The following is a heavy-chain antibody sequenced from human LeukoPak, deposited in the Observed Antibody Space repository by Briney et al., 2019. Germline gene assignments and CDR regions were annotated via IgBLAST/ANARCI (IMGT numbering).Heavy chain of an antibody. CDR1: GFTFSSYA. V-gene: IGHV3-30*01. CDR2: ISYDGSNK. CDR3: ARALGAADNT. J-gene: IGHJ4*02. Sequence: GRSLRLSCAASGFTFSSYAMHWVRQAPGKGLEWVAVISYDGSNKYYADSVKGRFTFSRDNSKNTLYLQMNSLRAEDTAVYYCARALGAADNTWGQGTLVTVSS. D-gene: IGHD1-1*01.